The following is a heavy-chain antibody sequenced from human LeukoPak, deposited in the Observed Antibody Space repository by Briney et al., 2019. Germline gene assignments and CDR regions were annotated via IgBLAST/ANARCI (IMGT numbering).Heavy chain of an antibody. CDR3: ARDSDYDILTGYSGFDY. V-gene: IGHV4-39*07. J-gene: IGHJ4*02. D-gene: IGHD3-9*01. CDR2: LYYSGST. CDR1: GGSISSGSYY. Sequence: SETLSLTCTVSGGSISSGSYYWGWIRQPPGKGLEWIGSLYYSGSTHYNPSLKSRVTISVDTSKNQFSLKVSSVTAADTAVYYCARDSDYDILTGYSGFDYWGQGTLVTVSS.